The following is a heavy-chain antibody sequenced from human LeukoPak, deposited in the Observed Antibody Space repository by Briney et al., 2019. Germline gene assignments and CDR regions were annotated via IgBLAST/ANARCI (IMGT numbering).Heavy chain of an antibody. V-gene: IGHV3-23*01. D-gene: IGHD2-8*01. CDR2: ISNGNT. CDR1: GFPFSNQA. J-gene: IGHJ5*02. CDR3: VREAGYCANVCLKSNWFDP. Sequence: GRSLGFACAGSGFPFSNQAMSWVGQPPGKGLEWVSAISNGNTYYADSVRGRFTISRDDSKNMVYLQMNSLRDEDTALYYCVREAGYCANVCLKSNWFDPWGQGTLVTVSS.